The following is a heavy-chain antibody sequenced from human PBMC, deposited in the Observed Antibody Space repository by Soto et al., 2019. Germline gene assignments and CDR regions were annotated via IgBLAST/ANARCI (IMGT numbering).Heavy chain of an antibody. CDR2: IIPIFGTA. D-gene: IGHD3-22*01. J-gene: IGHJ4*02. Sequence: ASVKVSCKASGGTFSSYAISWVRQAPGQGLEWMGGIIPIFGTANYAQKFQGRVTITADESTSTAYMELSSLRSEDTAVYYCARDTSGGDDSSGYYFLWGQGTLVTVSS. V-gene: IGHV1-69*13. CDR3: ARDTSGGDDSSGYYFL. CDR1: GGTFSSYA.